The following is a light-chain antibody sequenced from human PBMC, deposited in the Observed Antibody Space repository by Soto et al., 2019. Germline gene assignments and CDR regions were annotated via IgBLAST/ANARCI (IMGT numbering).Light chain of an antibody. CDR1: QSVSSSY. CDR2: GAT. V-gene: IGKV3-20*01. Sequence: EIVLTQSPGTLSLSPGERATLSCRASQSVSSSYLAWYQQKPGQAPRLLIYGATSRATGIPDRFSGSGSGTHFTLTISRLETEDFAVYYCQQYGSSPLTFGGGTKVEI. CDR3: QQYGSSPLT. J-gene: IGKJ4*01.